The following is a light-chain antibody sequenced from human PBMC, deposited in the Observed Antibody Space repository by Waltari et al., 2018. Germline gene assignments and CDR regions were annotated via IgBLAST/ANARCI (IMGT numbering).Light chain of an antibody. Sequence: QSVLTQPPSVSGAPGQRVTISCTGSSSHIGSGYDLHWYQQLPGTAPKPLIDGNVVRPSGCPDRCSASTSGTSASLAITGLQAEDEADYYCQSYDDSLSGWVFGGGTKVTVL. V-gene: IGLV1-40*01. J-gene: IGLJ3*02. CDR3: QSYDDSLSGWV. CDR1: SSHIGSGYD. CDR2: GNV.